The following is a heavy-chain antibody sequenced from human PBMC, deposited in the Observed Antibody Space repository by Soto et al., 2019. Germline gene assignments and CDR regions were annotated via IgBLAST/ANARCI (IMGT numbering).Heavy chain of an antibody. Sequence: ESGPTLVNPTQTLTLTCTFSGFSLSTSGMCVSWIRQPPGKALEWLARIDWDDDKYYSTSLKTRLTISKDTSKNQVVLTMTNMDPVDTATYYCARIPNSWSPFDYWGQGTLVTVSS. CDR3: ARIPNSWSPFDY. CDR1: GFSLSTSGMC. V-gene: IGHV2-70*11. D-gene: IGHD6-13*01. J-gene: IGHJ4*02. CDR2: IDWDDDK.